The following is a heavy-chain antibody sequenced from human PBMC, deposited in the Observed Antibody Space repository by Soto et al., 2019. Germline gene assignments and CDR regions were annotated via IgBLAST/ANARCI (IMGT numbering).Heavy chain of an antibody. CDR2: IVPNVGAV. Sequence: SVKVSCKASGGTLSSFINYPINRVRQAPGQGLEWMGGIVPNVGAVNYAQKFQGRVTITADKSTGTAYMELSSLRSEDTALYYCARRDTSGFLRYFDNWGQGTLVTVSS. D-gene: IGHD3-3*01. V-gene: IGHV1-69*06. CDR3: ARRDTSGFLRYFDN. J-gene: IGHJ4*02. CDR1: GGTLSSFINYP.